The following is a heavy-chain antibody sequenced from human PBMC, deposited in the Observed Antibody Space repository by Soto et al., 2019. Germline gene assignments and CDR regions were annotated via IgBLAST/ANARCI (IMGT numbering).Heavy chain of an antibody. J-gene: IGHJ5*02. CDR2: INPSGGST. D-gene: IGHD3-3*01. V-gene: IGHV1-46*01. Sequence: GASVKVSCKASGYTFTSYYMHWVRQAPGQGLEWMGIINPSGGSTSYAQKFQGRVTMTRDTSTSTVYMELSSLRSEDTAVYYCAKGYGFWSGYSPHSPYNWFDPWGQGTLVTVSS. CDR1: GYTFTSYY. CDR3: AKGYGFWSGYSPHSPYNWFDP.